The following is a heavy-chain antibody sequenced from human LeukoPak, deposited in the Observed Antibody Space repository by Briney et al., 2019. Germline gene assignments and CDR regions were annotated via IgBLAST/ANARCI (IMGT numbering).Heavy chain of an antibody. CDR2: ISAYNGNT. V-gene: IGHV1-18*01. J-gene: IGHJ5*02. D-gene: IGHD3-3*01. Sequence: GASVKVSCKASGYTFTSYGISWVRQAPGQGLEWMGWISAYNGNTNYAQKLQGRVTMTTGTSTSTAYMELRSLRSDDTAVYYCARSPAYYDFWSGYYGYNWFDPWGQGTLVTVSS. CDR3: ARSPAYYDFWSGYYGYNWFDP. CDR1: GYTFTSYG.